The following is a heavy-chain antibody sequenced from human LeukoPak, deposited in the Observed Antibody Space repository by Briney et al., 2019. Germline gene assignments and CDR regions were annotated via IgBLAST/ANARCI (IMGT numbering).Heavy chain of an antibody. V-gene: IGHV4-39*01. Sequence: SETLSLTCTVSGGSVSSSSYYWGWIRQPPGKGLEWIGNIFYSGSTYYNPSLKSRVTISVDTSKNQFSLKLSSVTAADTAVYYCASGDEFLDAFDIWGQGTMVTVSS. J-gene: IGHJ3*02. CDR3: ASGDEFLDAFDI. CDR1: GGSVSSSSYY. D-gene: IGHD2-21*01. CDR2: IFYSGST.